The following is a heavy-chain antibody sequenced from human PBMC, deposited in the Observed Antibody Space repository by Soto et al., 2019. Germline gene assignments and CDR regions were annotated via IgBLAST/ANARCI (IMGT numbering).Heavy chain of an antibody. J-gene: IGHJ4*02. CDR1: GGSISSHY. Sequence: QVQLQESGPGLVKPSETLSLTCTVSGGSISSHYWSWIRQPPGKGLEWSGYTHYTGNTKYNPSLTGRDAMSVDTSRIQFALTLSSVTAADTAVYYGVRYYCTTTCYNFDYWGQGTLVTVSS. CDR3: VRYYCTTTCYNFDY. D-gene: IGHD2-2*01. V-gene: IGHV4-59*08. CDR2: THYTGNT.